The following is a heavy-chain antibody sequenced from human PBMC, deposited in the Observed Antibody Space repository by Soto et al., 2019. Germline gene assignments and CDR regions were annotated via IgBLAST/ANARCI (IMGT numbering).Heavy chain of an antibody. J-gene: IGHJ4*02. V-gene: IGHV4-34*01. CDR1: GGSFSGYY. Sequence: SETLSLTCAVYGGSFSGYYWSWIRQPPGKGLEWIGEINHSGSTNYNPSLKSRVTISVDTSKNQFSLKLSSVTAADTAVYYCARGRTQRWLQYRYFDYCGQGTMVTV. D-gene: IGHD5-12*01. CDR3: ARGRTQRWLQYRYFDY. CDR2: INHSGST.